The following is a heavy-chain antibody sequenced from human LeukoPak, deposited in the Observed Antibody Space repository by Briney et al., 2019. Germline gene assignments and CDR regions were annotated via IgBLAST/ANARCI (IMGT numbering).Heavy chain of an antibody. V-gene: IGHV3-7*01. CDR3: ARDPPRYCSGGSCFGWFDP. J-gene: IGHJ5*02. D-gene: IGHD2-15*01. CDR1: GFTFSSYW. CDR2: IKQDGSEK. Sequence: GGSLRLSCAASGFTFSSYWMSWVRQDPGKGLEWEANIKQDGSEKYYVDSVKGRFTISIDNAKNSLYLQMNSLRAEDTAVYYCARDPPRYCSGGSCFGWFDPWGQGTLVTVSS.